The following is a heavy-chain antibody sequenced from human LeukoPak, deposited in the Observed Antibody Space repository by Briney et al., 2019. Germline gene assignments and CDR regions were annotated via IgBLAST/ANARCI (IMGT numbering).Heavy chain of an antibody. V-gene: IGHV4-31*03. CDR2: IFHRGNT. CDR3: ARDQNLVGARYYYYGMDV. J-gene: IGHJ6*02. Sequence: SETLSLTCSVSGGSVSSDSSYWTWIRQHPGEGLEWIGYIFHRGNTYYNPSLKSRVTISVDTSKNQFSLKLSSVTAADTAVYYCARDQNLVGARYYYYGMDVWGQGTTVTVSS. CDR1: GGSVSSDSSY. D-gene: IGHD1-26*01.